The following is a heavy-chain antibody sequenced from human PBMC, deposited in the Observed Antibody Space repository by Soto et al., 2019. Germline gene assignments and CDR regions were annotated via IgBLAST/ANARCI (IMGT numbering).Heavy chain of an antibody. Sequence: EVQLVESGGGLVKPGGSLRLSCAASGFTFSSYSMNWVRQAPGKGLEWVSSISSSSYIYYADSVKGRFTISRDHAKNSLYLQMNSLRAEDTAVYYCARDREGVGAGLFWGQGTMVTVAS. CDR2: ISSSSYI. J-gene: IGHJ3*01. CDR1: GFTFSSYS. CDR3: ARDREGVGAGLF. D-gene: IGHD1-26*01. V-gene: IGHV3-21*01.